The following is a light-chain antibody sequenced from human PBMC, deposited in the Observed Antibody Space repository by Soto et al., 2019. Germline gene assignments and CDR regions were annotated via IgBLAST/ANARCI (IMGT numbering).Light chain of an antibody. J-gene: IGLJ1*01. CDR1: NNDVGGHMY. CDR2: EID. CDR3: SSYTDSSNYV. Sequence: QSVLTQPASVSGSPGQSITISCTGTNNDVGGHMYVSWYQHQAGKVPKLIIYEIDNRPSGVSDRFSGSRSGNTAPLTISGLQAEDEADYYCSSYTDSSNYVFGTGTKVTVL. V-gene: IGLV2-14*01.